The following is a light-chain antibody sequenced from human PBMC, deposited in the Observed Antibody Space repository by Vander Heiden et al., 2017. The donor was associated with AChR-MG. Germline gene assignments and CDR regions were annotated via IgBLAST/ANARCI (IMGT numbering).Light chain of an antibody. Sequence: QSVLTQPPSASGTPGPRVTISCSGSSSNIGKNSVCWYQQLPGTAPKLLIYRGNQRPSGVPDRFSGSKSGSSASLAISGLRSEDETDYYCAVWDDTLSAWVFGGGTKLTVL. CDR2: RGN. J-gene: IGLJ3*02. V-gene: IGLV1-47*01. CDR1: SSNIGKNS. CDR3: AVWDDTLSAWV.